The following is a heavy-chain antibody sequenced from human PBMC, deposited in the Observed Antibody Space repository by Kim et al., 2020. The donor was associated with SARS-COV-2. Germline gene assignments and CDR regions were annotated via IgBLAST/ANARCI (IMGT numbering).Heavy chain of an antibody. J-gene: IGHJ4*02. CDR1: GYTFTSYG. CDR3: ARGCSPEMATIESDY. V-gene: IGHV1-18*04. CDR2: ISGYNGNT. Sequence: ASVKVSCKASGYTFTSYGINWVRQAPGQGLEWMGWISGYNGNTNYAQKVQGRVTMTTDTSTTTAYMELRSLRSDNTAVYYCARGCSPEMATIESDYWGQGTLVTVSS. D-gene: IGHD5-12*01.